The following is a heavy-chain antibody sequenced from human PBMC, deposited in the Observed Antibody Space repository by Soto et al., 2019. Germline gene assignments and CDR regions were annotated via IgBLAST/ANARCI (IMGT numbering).Heavy chain of an antibody. CDR2: ISSSSSTI. CDR3: ARDRGRGSIGYYYSYY. J-gene: IGHJ4*02. V-gene: IGHV3-48*02. Sequence: EVQLVESGGGLVQPGGSLRLSCAASGFTFSSYSMNWVRQAPGKGLEWVSCISSSSSTIYYADSVKGRFTISRDNAKNTVYLQMDRLRDEDTAVYYGARDRGRGSIGYYYSYYWGQGTLVTVSS. D-gene: IGHD3-22*01. CDR1: GFTFSSYS.